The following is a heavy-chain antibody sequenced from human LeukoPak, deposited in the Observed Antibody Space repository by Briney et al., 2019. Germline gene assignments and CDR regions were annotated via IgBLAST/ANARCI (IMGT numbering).Heavy chain of an antibody. CDR1: GFPFSAYE. CDR2: ISVSGDTI. Sequence: AGSLRLSCAASGFPFSAYEMNWVRQAPGKGLEWVSYISVSGDTIYYADSVKGRFTISRDNAKKSLYLQMKSLRAEDTAVYYCARDGRRAVDFDIWGQGTMVTVSS. J-gene: IGHJ3*02. CDR3: ARDGRRAVDFDI. V-gene: IGHV3-48*03.